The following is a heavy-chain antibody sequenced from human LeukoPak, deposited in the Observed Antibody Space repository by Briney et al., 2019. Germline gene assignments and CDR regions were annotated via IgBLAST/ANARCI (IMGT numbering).Heavy chain of an antibody. CDR2: IYYSGST. D-gene: IGHD3-22*01. V-gene: IGHV4-59*12. J-gene: IGHJ3*02. CDR1: GGSISSYY. CDR3: ARASRVVVYPGAFDI. Sequence: SETLSLTCTVSGGSISSYYWSWIRQPPGEGLEWIGYIYYSGSTNYNPSLKSRVTISVDTSKNQFSLKLSSVTAADTAVYYCARASRVVVYPGAFDIWGQGTMVTVSS.